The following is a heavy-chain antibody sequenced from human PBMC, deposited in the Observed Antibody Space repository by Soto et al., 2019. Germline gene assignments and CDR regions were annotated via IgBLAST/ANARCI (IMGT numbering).Heavy chain of an antibody. V-gene: IGHV1-69*02. D-gene: IGHD2-15*01. CDR2: IIPILGIA. J-gene: IGHJ4*02. CDR3: ARSRGVVVAKLSY. CDR1: GGTFSSYT. Sequence: SVKVSCKASGGTFSSYTISWVRQAPGQGLEWMGRIIPILGIANYAQKFQGRVTITADKSTSTAYMELSSLRSEDTAVYYCARSRGVVVAKLSYWGQGTLVTVSS.